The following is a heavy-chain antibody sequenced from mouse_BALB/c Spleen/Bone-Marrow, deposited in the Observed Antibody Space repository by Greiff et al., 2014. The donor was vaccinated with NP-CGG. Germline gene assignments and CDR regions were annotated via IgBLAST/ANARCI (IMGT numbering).Heavy chain of an antibody. CDR3: TRGGNWDDFDV. V-gene: IGHV5-17*02. Sequence: EVKLVESGGGLVQPGGSRKLSCAASGFTFSSFGMHWVRQAPEKGLEWVAYISSGSTAIFYADTVKGRFTISRDNPKNTLFQQMTSLRSEDTAMYYCTRGGNWDDFDVWGAGTTVTVSS. CDR1: GFTFSSFG. J-gene: IGHJ1*01. CDR2: ISSGSTAI. D-gene: IGHD4-1*01.